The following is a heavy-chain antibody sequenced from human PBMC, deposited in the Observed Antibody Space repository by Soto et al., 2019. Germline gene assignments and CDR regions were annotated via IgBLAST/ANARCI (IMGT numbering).Heavy chain of an antibody. Sequence: GSLSLSCAASGFTFSSYTMNWVRQAPGRRLEWVSSIGTSSSYIYYADSVKGRFTISRDNAKNSLFLQMNSLRADDTAVYYCARDSVRDYLYYYYGMDVWGQGTTVTVSS. CDR2: IGTSSSYI. J-gene: IGHJ6*02. CDR1: GFTFSSYT. V-gene: IGHV3-21*01. D-gene: IGHD4-17*01. CDR3: ARDSVRDYLYYYYGMDV.